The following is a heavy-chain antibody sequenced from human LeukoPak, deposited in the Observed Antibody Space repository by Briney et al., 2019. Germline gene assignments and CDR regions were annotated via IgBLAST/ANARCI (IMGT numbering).Heavy chain of an antibody. CDR3: ARGGTSMTTGEGDY. D-gene: IGHD4-17*01. J-gene: IGHJ4*02. CDR2: IWYDGSNK. V-gene: IGHV3-33*01. Sequence: GRSLRLSCAASGFTFSSYGMHWVRQAPGKGLEWVAVIWYDGSNKYYADSVKGRFTISRDNSKNTLYLQMNSLRAEDTAVYYCARGGTSMTTGEGDYWSQGTLVTVSS. CDR1: GFTFSSYG.